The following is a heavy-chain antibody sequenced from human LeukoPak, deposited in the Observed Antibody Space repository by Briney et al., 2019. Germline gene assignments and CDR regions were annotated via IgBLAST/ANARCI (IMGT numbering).Heavy chain of an antibody. CDR2: IRGSDGIT. Sequence: GESLKISCAASGCTFSSYAMSWVRQAPGKGLEWVSTIRGSDGITYYADSVKGRFTISRDNSKNTLYLQMNSLRAEDTAVYYCAKRCVRGWSTDAFDFWGQGTMVTVSS. V-gene: IGHV3-23*01. CDR3: AKRCVRGWSTDAFDF. D-gene: IGHD6-19*01. CDR1: GCTFSSYA. J-gene: IGHJ3*01.